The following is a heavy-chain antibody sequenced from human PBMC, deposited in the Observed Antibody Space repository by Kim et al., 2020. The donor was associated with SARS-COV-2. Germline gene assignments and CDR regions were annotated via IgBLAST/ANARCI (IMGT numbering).Heavy chain of an antibody. V-gene: IGHV3-30*04. CDR3: ARVPYDSSGYYLT. CDR1: GFTFSSYA. CDR2: ISYDGSNK. J-gene: IGHJ5*02. Sequence: GGSLRLSCAASGFTFSSYAMHWVRQAPGKGLEWVAVISYDGSNKYYADSVKGRFTISRDNSKNTLYLQMNSLRAEDTAVYYCARVPYDSSGYYLTWGQGTLVTVSS. D-gene: IGHD3-22*01.